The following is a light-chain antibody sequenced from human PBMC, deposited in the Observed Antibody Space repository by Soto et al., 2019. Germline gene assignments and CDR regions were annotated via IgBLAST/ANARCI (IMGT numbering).Light chain of an antibody. V-gene: IGLV1-40*01. CDR2: GNR. Sequence: QAVVTQPPSVSGAPGQRVTISCTGNSYNLGAGYDVHWYQQLPGAAPKLVIFGNRNRPSGVPERFSGSKSGTSASLAITGLQAEDEADYYCQAYDYSLTASVFGGGTKVTVL. J-gene: IGLJ3*02. CDR1: SYNLGAGYD. CDR3: QAYDYSLTASV.